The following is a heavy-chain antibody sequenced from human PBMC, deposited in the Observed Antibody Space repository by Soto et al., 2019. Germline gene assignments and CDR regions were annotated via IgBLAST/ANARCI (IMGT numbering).Heavy chain of an antibody. CDR2: INHSGST. CDR3: ARVRRGITIFGVAYYYGMDV. Sequence: PSETLSLTCAVYGGSFSGYYWSWIRQPPGKGLEWIGEINHSGSTNYNPSLKSRVTISVDTSKNQFSLKLSSVTAADTAVYYCARVRRGITIFGVAYYYGMDVWGQGTTVTVSS. D-gene: IGHD3-3*01. CDR1: GGSFSGYY. J-gene: IGHJ6*02. V-gene: IGHV4-34*01.